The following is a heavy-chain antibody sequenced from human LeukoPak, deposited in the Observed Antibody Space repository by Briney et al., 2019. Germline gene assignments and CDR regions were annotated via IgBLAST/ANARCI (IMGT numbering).Heavy chain of an antibody. CDR2: ISGSGGST. Sequence: GGSLRLSCAAAGFTFSSYAMSWVRQAPGKGLEGVAGISGSGGSTYYADSVKGRFTISRDNSKNTLYLQMNSLRAEDTAVYYCAKDRLGYCSGGHCSTNVLFDVWGQGTLVTVSS. J-gene: IGHJ4*02. D-gene: IGHD2-15*01. CDR3: AKDRLGYCSGGHCSTNVLFDV. V-gene: IGHV3-23*01. CDR1: GFTFSSYA.